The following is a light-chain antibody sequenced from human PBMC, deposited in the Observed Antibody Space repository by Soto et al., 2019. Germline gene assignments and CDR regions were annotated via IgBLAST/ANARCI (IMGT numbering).Light chain of an antibody. CDR3: QQLNSFPFI. CDR1: QAIDTY. CDR2: AAS. J-gene: IGKJ5*01. V-gene: IGKV1-9*01. Sequence: DIQLTQSPSFLSASVGDRVTITCRASQAIDTYLAWYQQKPGKAPKLLIYAASLLQSGVPSRFSGSGSGTEFTLTIISLQPEDFASYYCQQLNSFPFIFGQRTRLEIK.